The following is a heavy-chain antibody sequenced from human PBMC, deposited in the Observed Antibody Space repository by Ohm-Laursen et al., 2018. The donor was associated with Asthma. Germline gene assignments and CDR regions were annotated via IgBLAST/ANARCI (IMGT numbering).Heavy chain of an antibody. J-gene: IGHJ4*02. Sequence: SLRLSCTASGFTFSNFAMSWVRQAPGKGLEWVAVISFDGSNKYYADSVKGRFTISRDNSKNTLYLQMNSLRAEDTAIYYCAVSIYAYGEGAYWGQGTLVTVSS. CDR1: GFTFSNFA. CDR3: AVSIYAYGEGAY. V-gene: IGHV3-30*03. D-gene: IGHD3-10*01. CDR2: ISFDGSNK.